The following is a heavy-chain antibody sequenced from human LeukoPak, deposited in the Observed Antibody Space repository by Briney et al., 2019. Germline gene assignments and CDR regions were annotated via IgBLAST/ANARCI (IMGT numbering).Heavy chain of an antibody. V-gene: IGHV4-59*08. CDR1: GGSISSYY. CDR2: IYYSGST. CDR3: ASRTSGYYSAFDY. Sequence: SETLSLTCTVSGGSISSYYWSWIRQPPGKGLEWIGYIYYSGSTNYNPSLKSRVTISVDTSKNQFSLKLSSVTAADTAVYYCASRTSGYYSAFDYWGQGTLVTVSS. D-gene: IGHD3-22*01. J-gene: IGHJ4*02.